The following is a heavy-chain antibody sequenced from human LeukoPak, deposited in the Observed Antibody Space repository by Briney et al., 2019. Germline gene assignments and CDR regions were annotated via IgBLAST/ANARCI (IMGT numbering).Heavy chain of an antibody. CDR3: ARDIAEMATIGEI. CDR1: GYTFTDHY. V-gene: IGHV1-2*04. J-gene: IGHJ4*02. D-gene: IGHD5-24*01. Sequence: ASVKVSCKASGYTFTDHYMHWVRQAPGQGLEWMGWINPNSGGTNYAQKFQGWVTMTRDTSISTAYMELSRLRSDDTAVYYCARDIAEMATIGEIWGQGTLVTVSS. CDR2: INPNSGGT.